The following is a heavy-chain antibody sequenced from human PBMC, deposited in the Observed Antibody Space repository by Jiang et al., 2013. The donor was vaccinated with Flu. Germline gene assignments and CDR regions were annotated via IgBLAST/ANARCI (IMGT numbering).Heavy chain of an antibody. V-gene: IGHV4-34*01. CDR2: INHSGST. J-gene: IGHJ6*02. CDR1: GGSFSGYY. CDR3: ATWGYDFWSGYYYYYGMDV. D-gene: IGHD3-3*01. Sequence: VLLKPSETLSLTCAVYGGSFSGYYWSWIRQPPGKGLEWIGEINHSGSTNYNPSLKSRVTISVDTSKNQFSLKLSSVTAADTAVYYCATWGYDFWSGYYYYYGMDVWGQGT.